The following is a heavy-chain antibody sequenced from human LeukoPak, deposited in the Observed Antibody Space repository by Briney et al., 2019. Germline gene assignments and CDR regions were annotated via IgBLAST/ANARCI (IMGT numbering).Heavy chain of an antibody. V-gene: IGHV1-8*01. Sequence: ASVKVSCKASGYTFTSYDINWVRQATGQGLEWMGWMYPNSGNTGYAQKFQGRVTMTRNTSISTAYMELSSLRSEDTAVYYCARGRGPGIVVVPAAMPGGDYWGQGTLVTVSS. CDR2: MYPNSGNT. CDR1: GYTFTSYD. D-gene: IGHD2-2*01. J-gene: IGHJ4*02. CDR3: ARGRGPGIVVVPAAMPGGDY.